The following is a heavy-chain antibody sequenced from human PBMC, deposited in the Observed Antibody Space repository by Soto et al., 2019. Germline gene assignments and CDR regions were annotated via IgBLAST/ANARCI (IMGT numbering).Heavy chain of an antibody. Sequence: QVQLVESGGGVVQPGRSLRLSCAASGFTFSSYAMHWVRQAPGKGLEWVAVISYDGSNKYYADSVKGRFTISRDNSKNTLYLQMNSLRAEDTAVYYCARGQYLDYYYYGMDVWGQGTTVTVCS. D-gene: IGHD3-9*01. CDR2: ISYDGSNK. CDR3: ARGQYLDYYYYGMDV. J-gene: IGHJ6*02. CDR1: GFTFSSYA. V-gene: IGHV3-30-3*01.